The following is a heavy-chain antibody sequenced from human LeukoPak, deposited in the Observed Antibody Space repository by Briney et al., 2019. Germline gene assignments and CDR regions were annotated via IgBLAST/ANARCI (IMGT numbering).Heavy chain of an antibody. CDR1: GYTFTTYG. CDR3: AREPLTGTVEYYFDY. J-gene: IGHJ4*02. CDR2: ISGYNGNT. V-gene: IGHV1-18*01. D-gene: IGHD1-20*01. Sequence: GASVKVSCKASGYTFTTYGISWVRQAPGQGLEWMGWISGYNGNTNYAQKLQGRVTMTTDTSTSTAYMELRNLRSDDTAVYYCAREPLTGTVEYYFDYWGQGALVTVSS.